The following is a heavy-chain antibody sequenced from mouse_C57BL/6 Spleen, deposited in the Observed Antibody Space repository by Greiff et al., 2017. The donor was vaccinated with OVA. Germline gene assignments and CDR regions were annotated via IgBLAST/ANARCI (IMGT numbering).Heavy chain of an antibody. D-gene: IGHD2-4*01. J-gene: IGHJ2*01. CDR2: INPNNGGT. CDR1: GYTFTDYY. V-gene: IGHV1-26*01. Sequence: VQLQQSGPELVKPGASVKISCKASGYTFTDYYMNWVKQSHGQSLEWIGDINPNNGGTSYNQKFKGKATLTVDKSSSTAYMELRSLTSEDSAVYYCARSCYDYDWGYWGQGTTLTVSS. CDR3: ARSCYDYDWGY.